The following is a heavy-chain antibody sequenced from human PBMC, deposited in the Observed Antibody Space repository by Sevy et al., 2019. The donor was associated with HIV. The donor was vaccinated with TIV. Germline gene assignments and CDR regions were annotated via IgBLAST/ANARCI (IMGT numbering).Heavy chain of an antibody. V-gene: IGHV3-33*06. J-gene: IGHJ3*02. CDR1: GFTFSSYG. Sequence: GGSLRLSCAASGFTFSSYGMHWVRQAPGKGLEWVAVIWYDGSNKYYADSVKGRFTISRDNSKNTLYLQMNSLRAEDTAVYYCAKPGAWFGESPDAFDIWGLGTMVTVSS. CDR2: IWYDGSNK. CDR3: AKPGAWFGESPDAFDI. D-gene: IGHD3-10*01.